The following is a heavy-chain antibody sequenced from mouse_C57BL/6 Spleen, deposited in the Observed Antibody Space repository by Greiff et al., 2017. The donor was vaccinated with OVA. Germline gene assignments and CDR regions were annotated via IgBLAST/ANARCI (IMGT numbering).Heavy chain of an antibody. CDR1: GYAFTNYL. V-gene: IGHV1-54*01. CDR3: ARSLLSYYFDY. D-gene: IGHD6-5*01. CDR2: INPGSGGT. J-gene: IGHJ2*01. Sequence: VQLVESGAELVRPGTSVKVSCKASGYAFTNYLIEWVKQRPGQGLEWIGVINPGSGGTNYNEKFKGKATLTADKSSSTAYMQLSSLTSEDSAVYFCARSLLSYYFDYWGQGTTLTVSS.